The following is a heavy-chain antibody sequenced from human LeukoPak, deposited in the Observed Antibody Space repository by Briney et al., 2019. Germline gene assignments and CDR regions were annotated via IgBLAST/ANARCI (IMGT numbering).Heavy chain of an antibody. J-gene: IGHJ6*02. CDR2: IYPGDSDT. D-gene: IGHD3-10*01. CDR3: ARHRVGFGELSRIYYYYGMDV. V-gene: IGHV5-51*01. CDR1: GYSFTSYW. Sequence: GESLKISCKGSGYSFTSYWIGWVRQMPGKGLEWMGIIYPGDSDTRYSPSFQGQVTISADKSISTAYLQWSSLKASDTAMYYCARHRVGFGELSRIYYYYGMDVWGQGTTVTVSS.